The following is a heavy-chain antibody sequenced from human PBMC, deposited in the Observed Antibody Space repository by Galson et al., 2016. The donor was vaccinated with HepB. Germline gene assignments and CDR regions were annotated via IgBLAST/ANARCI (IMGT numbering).Heavy chain of an antibody. J-gene: IGHJ4*02. CDR2: SRNEAYRYTT. Sequence: SLRLSCAASGFSFSDHYMDWVRQAPGKGPEWVGRSRNEAYRYTTEYAASVKGRFTISRDDSKDSVYLQMNSLKTEDTAVYYCAGDASGSYRWEFWGQGTLVTVSS. CDR3: AGDASGSYRWEF. V-gene: IGHV3-72*01. CDR1: GFSFSDHY. D-gene: IGHD3-10*01.